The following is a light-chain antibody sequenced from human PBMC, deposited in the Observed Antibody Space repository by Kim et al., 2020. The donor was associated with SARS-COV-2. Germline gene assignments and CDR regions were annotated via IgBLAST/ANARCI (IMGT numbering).Light chain of an antibody. CDR2: KIS. Sequence: DIVMTQTPLSSPVTLGQPASISCRSSQSLVHNDGNTYLNWLQERPGQPPRLLIYKISNRLSGVPDRFSGSGAGTDFTLKISRVEAEDVGLYYCMQLTQFPYTFGQGTKLEI. V-gene: IGKV2-24*01. CDR1: QSLVHNDGNTY. CDR3: MQLTQFPYT. J-gene: IGKJ2*01.